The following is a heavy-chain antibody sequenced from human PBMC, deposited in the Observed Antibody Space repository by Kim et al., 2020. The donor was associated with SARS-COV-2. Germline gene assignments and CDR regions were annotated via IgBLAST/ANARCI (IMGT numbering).Heavy chain of an antibody. J-gene: IGHJ3*02. CDR3: ARERGYTYGYFAFDS. Sequence: DSMDSRITTSRDNAKNSLYLQMNSMGAEDTAVYYCARERGYTYGYFAFDSWGQGTMVTVSS. D-gene: IGHD5-18*01. V-gene: IGHV3-11*04.